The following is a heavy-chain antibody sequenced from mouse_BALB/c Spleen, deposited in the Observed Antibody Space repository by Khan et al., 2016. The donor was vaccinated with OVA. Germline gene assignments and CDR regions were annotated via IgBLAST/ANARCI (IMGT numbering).Heavy chain of an antibody. CDR1: GFSLTSYG. CDR2: IWSDGST. V-gene: IGHV2-6-1*01. D-gene: IGHD2-10*01. J-gene: IGHJ4*01. CDR3: ARQPYYHYNIMDY. Sequence: QIQLVQSGPGLVAPSQSLSITCTISGFSLTSYGVHWVRQPPGKGLEWLVVIWSDGSTTYNSALKSRLTISKDNSKNQVFLKMNSLQTDDTAVYFCARQPYYHYNIMDYWGQGTSVTVSS.